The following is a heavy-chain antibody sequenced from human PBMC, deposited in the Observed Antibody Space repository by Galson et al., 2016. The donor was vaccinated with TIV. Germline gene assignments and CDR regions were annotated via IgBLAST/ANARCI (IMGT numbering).Heavy chain of an antibody. V-gene: IGHV3-13*01. J-gene: IGHJ4*02. Sequence: SLRLSCADSGITFSTYDMHWVRQATGKGLEWVSGIGTLGDTYYADSVKGRFTISRENATNSLYLHMNSLRAGDSAGYYCARGWPGIVGGRDAFDSWGQGTLVTVSS. CDR1: GITFSTYD. CDR3: ARGWPGIVGGRDAFDS. D-gene: IGHD1-26*01. CDR2: IGTLGDT.